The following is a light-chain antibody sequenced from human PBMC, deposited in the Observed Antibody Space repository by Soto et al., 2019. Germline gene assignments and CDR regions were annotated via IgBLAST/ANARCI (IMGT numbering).Light chain of an antibody. Sequence: QFPGTVSLSPGERATLSCMTSQSVKSNYLAWYQQKPGQAPRLLIYGVFNRAAGVPARFSGSGSETDFTLTISGLEPEDTAVYYCQHYDGSPRTFGQGTKLEIK. V-gene: IGKV3-20*01. CDR3: QHYDGSPRT. J-gene: IGKJ2*01. CDR1: QSVKSNY. CDR2: GVF.